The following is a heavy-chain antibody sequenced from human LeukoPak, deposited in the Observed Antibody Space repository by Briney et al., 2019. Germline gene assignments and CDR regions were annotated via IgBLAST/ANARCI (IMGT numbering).Heavy chain of an antibody. CDR1: GYSFTNYW. J-gene: IGHJ6*03. Sequence: GESLKISCKGSGYSFTNYWIGWVRQMPGKGLEWMGIIYPGDSDTRYSPSFQGQVTISADKSISTAYLQWNSLKASDSAMCYCARRALGVAYDYYYMDVWGKGTTVTVSS. D-gene: IGHD3-3*01. CDR3: ARRALGVAYDYYYMDV. V-gene: IGHV5-51*01. CDR2: IYPGDSDT.